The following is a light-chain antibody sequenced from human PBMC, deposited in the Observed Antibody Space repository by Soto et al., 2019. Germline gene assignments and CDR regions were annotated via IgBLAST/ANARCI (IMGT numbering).Light chain of an antibody. Sequence: QSALTQPASVSGSPGQSITISCTGTSSDVGGYNYVSWYQQHPGKAPKLMIYDVSNRPSWVSNRFSGSKSGNTASLTISGLEAEDEADYYCSSYTSSSTLDVFGGGTQLTVL. J-gene: IGLJ7*01. CDR1: SSDVGGYNY. V-gene: IGLV2-14*01. CDR2: DVS. CDR3: SSYTSSSTLDV.